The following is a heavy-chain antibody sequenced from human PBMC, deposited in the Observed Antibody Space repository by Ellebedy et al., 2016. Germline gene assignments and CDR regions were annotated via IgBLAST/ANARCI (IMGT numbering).Heavy chain of an antibody. CDR1: GYTFTSYA. CDR3: ARGGTIFGVVWGWFNP. Sequence: ASVKVSXXASGYTFTSYAMHWVRQAPGQRLEWMGWINAGNGNTKYSQKFQGRVTITSDTSASTAYMELSSLRSEDTAVYYCARGGTIFGVVWGWFNPWGQGTLVTVSS. J-gene: IGHJ5*02. D-gene: IGHD3-3*01. CDR2: INAGNGNT. V-gene: IGHV1-3*01.